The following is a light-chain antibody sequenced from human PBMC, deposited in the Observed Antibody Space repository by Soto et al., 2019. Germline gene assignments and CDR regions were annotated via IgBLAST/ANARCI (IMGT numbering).Light chain of an antibody. J-gene: IGKJ1*01. CDR2: GGS. Sequence: EIVLTQSPGTLSLSPGERATLSCRASQSVSSSYLAWYQQKPGQAPRLLIYGGSSRATGIPDRFSGSESGTDFTLSISRLEPEDFAVYYCQQYGTSPPWTFGQGTKVDIK. CDR1: QSVSSSY. CDR3: QQYGTSPPWT. V-gene: IGKV3-20*01.